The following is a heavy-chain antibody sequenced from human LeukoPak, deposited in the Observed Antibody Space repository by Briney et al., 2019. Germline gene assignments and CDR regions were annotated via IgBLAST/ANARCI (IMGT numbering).Heavy chain of an antibody. CDR1: GFTFSSYA. Sequence: GRSLRLSCAASGFTFSSYAMHWVRQAPGKGLEWVAVISYDGSNKYYADSVKGRFTIPRDNSKNTLYLQMNSLRAEDTAVYYCARDRHYDFWSPPTDYYYMDVWGKGTTVTVSS. CDR2: ISYDGSNK. J-gene: IGHJ6*03. CDR3: ARDRHYDFWSPPTDYYYMDV. D-gene: IGHD3-3*01. V-gene: IGHV3-30-3*01.